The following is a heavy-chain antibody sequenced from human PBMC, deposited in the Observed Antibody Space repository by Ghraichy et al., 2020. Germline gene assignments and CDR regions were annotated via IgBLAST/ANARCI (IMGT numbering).Heavy chain of an antibody. CDR1: GFTFSSYW. CDR2: IKQDGSEK. J-gene: IGHJ4*02. Sequence: GGSLRLSCAASGFTFSSYWMSWVRQAPGKGLEWVANIKQDGSEKYYVDSVKGRFTISRDNAKNSLYLQMNSLRAEDTAVYYCARDRYSSGWFPIGYWGQGTLVTVSS. D-gene: IGHD6-19*01. CDR3: ARDRYSSGWFPIGY. V-gene: IGHV3-7*01.